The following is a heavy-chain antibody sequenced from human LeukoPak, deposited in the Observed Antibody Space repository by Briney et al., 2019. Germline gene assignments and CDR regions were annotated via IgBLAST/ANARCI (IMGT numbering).Heavy chain of an antibody. D-gene: IGHD1-26*01. CDR1: GGTFSSHA. CDR2: IIPIFGTA. J-gene: IGHJ4*02. Sequence: SVKVSCKASGGTFSSHAISWVRQAPGQGLEWMGGIIPIFGTANYAQKFQGRVTITADESTSTAYMELSSLRSEDTAVYYCASSPFPYSAPGLFDYWGQGTLVTVSS. CDR3: ASSPFPYSAPGLFDY. V-gene: IGHV1-69*13.